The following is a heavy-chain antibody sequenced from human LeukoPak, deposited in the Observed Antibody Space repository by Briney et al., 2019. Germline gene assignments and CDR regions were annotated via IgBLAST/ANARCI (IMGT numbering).Heavy chain of an antibody. J-gene: IGHJ4*02. Sequence: GGSLRLSCAASGFTFSTYSMTWVRQGPGEGLGLVPSIYPNGGSTFYADSVKGRFTISRDDSKNTLYLQMSSLRTEDTAIYYCTKDVVPDSGWDLDYWGQGTLVTVSS. CDR2: IYPNGGST. D-gene: IGHD6-19*01. CDR1: GFTFSTYS. CDR3: TKDVVPDSGWDLDY. V-gene: IGHV3-23*01.